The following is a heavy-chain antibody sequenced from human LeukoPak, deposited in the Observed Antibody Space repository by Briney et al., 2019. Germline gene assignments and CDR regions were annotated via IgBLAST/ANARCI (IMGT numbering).Heavy chain of an antibody. CDR2: IWYDGSNK. CDR3: ARDPYSSGRIDY. D-gene: IGHD6-19*01. Sequence: SGGSLRLSCAASGFTFSSYGMHWVRQAPGKGLEWVAVIWYDGSNKYYADSVKGRFTISRDNSKNTLYLQMNSLRAEDTAVYYCARDPYSSGRIDYWGQGTLVTVSS. J-gene: IGHJ4*02. CDR1: GFTFSSYG. V-gene: IGHV3-33*01.